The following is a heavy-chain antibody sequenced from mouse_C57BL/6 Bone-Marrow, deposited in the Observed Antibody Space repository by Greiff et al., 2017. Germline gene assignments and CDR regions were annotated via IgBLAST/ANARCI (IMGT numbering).Heavy chain of an antibody. Sequence: VQLQQSGPELVKPGASVKISCKASGYAFSSSWMNWVKQRPGKGLEWIGRIYPGDGDTNYNGKFKGKATLTADKSSSTAYMQLSSLTSEDSAVYFCADGGTTGYWGQGTTLTVSS. D-gene: IGHD2-14*01. CDR3: ADGGTTGY. CDR1: GYAFSSSW. J-gene: IGHJ2*01. V-gene: IGHV1-82*01. CDR2: IYPGDGDT.